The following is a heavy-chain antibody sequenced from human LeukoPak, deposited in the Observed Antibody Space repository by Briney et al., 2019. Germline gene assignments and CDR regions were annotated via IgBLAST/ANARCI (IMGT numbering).Heavy chain of an antibody. CDR1: GFTFSSYE. D-gene: IGHD2/OR15-2a*01. J-gene: IGHJ6*03. Sequence: GGSLRLSCAASGFTFSSYEMNWVRQAPGKGLEWVAAISYDGPNKNYADSVKGRFTISRDNAKNSLYLQVNSLRAEDTAVYYCARSGNNYYYYMDVWGKGTTVTVSS. V-gene: IGHV3-30*04. CDR3: ARSGNNYYYYMDV. CDR2: ISYDGPNK.